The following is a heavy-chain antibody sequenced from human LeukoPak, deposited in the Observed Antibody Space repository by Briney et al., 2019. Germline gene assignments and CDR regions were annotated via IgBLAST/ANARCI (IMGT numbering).Heavy chain of an antibody. V-gene: IGHV4-59*08. J-gene: IGHJ4*02. D-gene: IGHD6-13*01. Sequence: SSETLSLTCTVSGGSISSYYWSWIRQPPGKGLEWIGYIYYSGSTNYNPSLKSRVTISVDTSKNQFSLKLSSVTAADTAVYYCARQRPAQQLVLFDYWGQGTLVTVSS. CDR2: IYYSGST. CDR3: ARQRPAQQLVLFDY. CDR1: GGSISSYY.